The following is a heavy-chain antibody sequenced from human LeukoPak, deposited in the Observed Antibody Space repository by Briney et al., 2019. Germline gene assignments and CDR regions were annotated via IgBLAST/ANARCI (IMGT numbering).Heavy chain of an antibody. CDR3: ARGRFLEWLLNNWFAP. CDR1: GYSISSGYY. Sequence: SETLSLTCTVSGYSISSGYYWGWIRQPPGKGMEWIGSIYHSGSTYYNPSLKSRVTISVDTSKNQFSLKLSSVTAADTAVYYCARGRFLEWLLNNWFAPWGQGTLVTVSS. D-gene: IGHD3-3*01. J-gene: IGHJ5*02. V-gene: IGHV4-38-2*02. CDR2: IYHSGST.